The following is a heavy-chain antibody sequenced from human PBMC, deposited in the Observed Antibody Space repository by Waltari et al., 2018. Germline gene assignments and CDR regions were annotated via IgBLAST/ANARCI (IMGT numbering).Heavy chain of an antibody. J-gene: IGHJ4*02. CDR2: FNVVGEST. D-gene: IGHD6-13*01. CDR3: AKNDAYGSGWYELVAY. CDR1: GFTLSSCA. V-gene: IGHV3-23*01. Sequence: EVQLLESGGGLAQPGGSLRLSCAASGFTLSSCAMTWVRQASGRGLEWVSIFNVVGESTYYSADVKGRFTISRDNSKNTLFLKMNSVGAEDTAVYYCAKNDAYGSGWYELVAYWGQGTLVTVSS.